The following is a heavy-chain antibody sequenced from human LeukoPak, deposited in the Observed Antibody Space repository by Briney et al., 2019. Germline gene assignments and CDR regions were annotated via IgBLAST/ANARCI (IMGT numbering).Heavy chain of an antibody. J-gene: IGHJ6*02. CDR2: ISGDGST. CDR1: GFTFSSYA. V-gene: IGHV3-23*01. Sequence: GGSLRLSCAASGFTFSSYAMSWVRQAPGKGLEWVSAISGDGSTYYADSVKGRFTISRDNSKNTLYLQMNSLRAEDTAVYYCAKVGATQAYYYGMDVWGQGTTVTVSS. D-gene: IGHD1-26*01. CDR3: AKVGATQAYYYGMDV.